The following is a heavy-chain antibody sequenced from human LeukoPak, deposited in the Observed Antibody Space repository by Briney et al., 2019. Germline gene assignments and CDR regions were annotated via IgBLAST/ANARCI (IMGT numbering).Heavy chain of an antibody. CDR2: INHSGST. V-gene: IGHV4-34*01. CDR3: ARVVAPGGYYYFYYMDV. J-gene: IGHJ6*03. Sequence: SETLSLTCAVYGGSFSGYYWSWIRQPPGKGLDWIGEINHSGSTNYNPSLKSRVTISVDTSKNQLSLKLSSVTAADTAVYYCARVVAPGGYYYFYYMDVWGKGTTVTVSS. D-gene: IGHD3-16*01. CDR1: GGSFSGYY.